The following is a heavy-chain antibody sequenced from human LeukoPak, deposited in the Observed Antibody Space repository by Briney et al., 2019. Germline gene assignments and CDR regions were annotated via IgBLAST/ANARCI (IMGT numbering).Heavy chain of an antibody. D-gene: IGHD4-17*01. Sequence: GASVKVSCKASGYTFTGYYMHWVRQAPGQGLEWMGWMNPNSGNTGYAQKFQGRVTMTRNTSISTAYMELSSLRSEDTAVYYCARAATVVTPAIGYWGQGTLVTVSS. CDR3: ARAATVVTPAIGY. V-gene: IGHV1-8*02. J-gene: IGHJ4*02. CDR2: MNPNSGNT. CDR1: GYTFTGYY.